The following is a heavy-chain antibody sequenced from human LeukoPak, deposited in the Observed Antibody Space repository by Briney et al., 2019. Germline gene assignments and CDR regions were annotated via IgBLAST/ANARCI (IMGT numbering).Heavy chain of an antibody. V-gene: IGHV4-30-4*01. D-gene: IGHD3-22*01. CDR3: ARNTPYYYDSSGYYAPFDY. Sequence: SETLSLTCTVSGGSISSADYYWSWIRQPPGKGLEWIGYIYYSGSTYYNPSLKSRVTIPVDTSKNQFSLKLSSVTAADTAVYHCARNTPYYYDSSGYYAPFDYWGRGTLVTVSS. J-gene: IGHJ4*02. CDR2: IYYSGST. CDR1: GGSISSADYY.